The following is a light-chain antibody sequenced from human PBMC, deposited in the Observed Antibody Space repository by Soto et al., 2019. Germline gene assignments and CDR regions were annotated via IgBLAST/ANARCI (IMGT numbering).Light chain of an antibody. J-gene: IGLJ3*02. CDR3: CSYAGSSTWV. V-gene: IGLV2-14*01. CDR2: EVT. CDR1: SNDVGGYKY. Sequence: QSALTQPASVSGSPGQSITISCTGTSNDVGGYKYVSWYQQHPGKAPKLMIYEVTNRPSGVSDRFSGSKSGNTASLTISGLQAEDEADYYCCSYAGSSTWVFGGGTKLTVL.